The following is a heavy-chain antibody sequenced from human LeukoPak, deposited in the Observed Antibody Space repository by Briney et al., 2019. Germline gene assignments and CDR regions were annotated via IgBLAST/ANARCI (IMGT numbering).Heavy chain of an antibody. Sequence: GGSLRLSCAASGFTFSDYYMSWIRQAPGKGLEWVPYISSSGSTIYYADSVKGRFTISRDNAKNSLYLQMNSLRAEDTAVYYCARARAYYYDSSGYHWGQGTLVTVSS. CDR2: ISSSGSTI. CDR3: ARARAYYYDSSGYH. CDR1: GFTFSDYY. D-gene: IGHD3-22*01. J-gene: IGHJ4*02. V-gene: IGHV3-11*01.